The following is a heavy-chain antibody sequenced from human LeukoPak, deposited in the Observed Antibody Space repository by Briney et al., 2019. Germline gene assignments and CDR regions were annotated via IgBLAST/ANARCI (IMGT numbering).Heavy chain of an antibody. J-gene: IGHJ6*02. Sequence: GASVKVSCKASGYTFTSYYVHWVRQAPGQGLEWMGIINPSGGSTSYAQKFQGRVTMTRDTSTSTVYMELSSLRSEDTAVYHCARGGTVTTSLYYYGMDVWGQGTTVTVSS. CDR1: GYTFTSYY. CDR2: INPSGGST. D-gene: IGHD4-17*01. CDR3: ARGGTVTTSLYYYGMDV. V-gene: IGHV1-46*01.